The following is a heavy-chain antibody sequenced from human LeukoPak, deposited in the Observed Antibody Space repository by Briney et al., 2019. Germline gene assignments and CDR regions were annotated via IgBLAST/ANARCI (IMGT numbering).Heavy chain of an antibody. CDR2: ISSSSSYI. CDR3: ARDLRGIQLYCYFDY. J-gene: IGHJ4*02. Sequence: GGSLRLSCAASGFTFSSYSMNWVRQAPGKGLEWVSSISSSSSYIYYADSVKGRFTISRDNAKNSLYLQMNSLRAEDTAVYYCARDLRGIQLYCYFDYWGQGTLVTVSS. CDR1: GFTFSSYS. V-gene: IGHV3-21*01. D-gene: IGHD5-18*01.